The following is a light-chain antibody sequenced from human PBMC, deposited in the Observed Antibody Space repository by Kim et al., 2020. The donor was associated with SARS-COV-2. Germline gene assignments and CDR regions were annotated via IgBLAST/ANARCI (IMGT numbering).Light chain of an antibody. CDR1: NSNIGAGYE. J-gene: IGLJ2*01. V-gene: IGLV1-40*01. CDR2: GND. Sequence: QSVLTQPPSVSGVPGQRVTISCTGSNSNIGAGYEVHWYQQLPRTAPKLLIYGNDNRPSGVPTRFSGSKSGTSASLAITGLQAEDEADYYCQSFDNNPSGPVVFGGGTQLTVL. CDR3: QSFDNNPSGPVV.